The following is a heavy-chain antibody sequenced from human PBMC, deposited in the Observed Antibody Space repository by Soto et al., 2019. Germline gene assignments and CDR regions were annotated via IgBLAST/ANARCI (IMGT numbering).Heavy chain of an antibody. Sequence: PSETLSLTCTVSGGSINHYYWTWIRQPPGKGLEWIGSVYYSENTYYNPSLKSRVTISVDTSKNLFSLKLTSVTAADTAMYYCARPQFSGTYHDTFNIWGQGTMVTVSS. CDR3: ARPQFSGTYHDTFNI. D-gene: IGHD1-26*01. CDR1: GGSINHYY. J-gene: IGHJ3*02. CDR2: VYYSENT. V-gene: IGHV4-59*05.